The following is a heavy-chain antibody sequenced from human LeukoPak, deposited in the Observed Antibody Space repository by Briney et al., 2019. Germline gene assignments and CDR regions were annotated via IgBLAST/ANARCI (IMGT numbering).Heavy chain of an antibody. V-gene: IGHV4-39*07. CDR2: IYYSGST. D-gene: IGHD3-10*01. Sequence: SETLSLTCTVSGGSISRSSYYWGWIRQPPGKGLEWIGSIYYSGSTYYNPSLKSRVTISVDTSKNQFSLKLSSVTAADTAVYYCARDRVYYYGSGSYDYWGQGTLVTVSS. CDR3: ARDRVYYYGSGSYDY. CDR1: GGSISRSSYY. J-gene: IGHJ4*02.